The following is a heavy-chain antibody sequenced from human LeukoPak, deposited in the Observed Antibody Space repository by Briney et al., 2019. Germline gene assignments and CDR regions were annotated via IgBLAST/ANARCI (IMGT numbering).Heavy chain of an antibody. CDR3: ARVMVAATNWFDP. CDR2: IKQDGSEK. V-gene: IGHV3-7*01. Sequence: GGSLRLSCAASGFTFSSYWMSWVRQAPGKGLEWVANIKQDGSEKYYVDPVKGRFTISRDNAKNSLYLQMNSLRAEDTAVYYCARVMVAATNWFDPWGQGTLVTVSS. D-gene: IGHD2-15*01. J-gene: IGHJ5*02. CDR1: GFTFSSYW.